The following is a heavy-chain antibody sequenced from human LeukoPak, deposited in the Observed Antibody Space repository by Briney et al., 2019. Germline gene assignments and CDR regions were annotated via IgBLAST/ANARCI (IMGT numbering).Heavy chain of an antibody. D-gene: IGHD3-22*01. CDR3: ARGLLGYYDSSGYDNWFDP. V-gene: IGHV1-2*02. J-gene: IGHJ5*02. CDR1: GYTFTGYY. Sequence: ASVKVSCKASGYTFTGYYMHWVRQAPGQGPEWMGWINPNSGGANYAQKFQGRVTMTRDTSISTAYMELSRLRSDDTAVYYCARGLLGYYDSSGYDNWFDPWGQGTLVTVSS. CDR2: INPNSGGA.